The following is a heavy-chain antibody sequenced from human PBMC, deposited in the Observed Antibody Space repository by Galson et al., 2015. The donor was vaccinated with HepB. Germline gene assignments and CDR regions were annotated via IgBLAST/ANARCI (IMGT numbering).Heavy chain of an antibody. D-gene: IGHD6-13*01. CDR1: GFTFSSYW. V-gene: IGHV3-7*03. J-gene: IGHJ4*02. CDR2: IKQDGSEK. Sequence: SLRPACAASGFTFSSYWMTWVRQAPGKGLEWVANIKQDGSEKYYVDSVKGRFTISRDDAKNSLYLQMNSLRAEDTAVYYCARDTAAAGRFGFDYWGQGTLVTVSS. CDR3: ARDTAAAGRFGFDY.